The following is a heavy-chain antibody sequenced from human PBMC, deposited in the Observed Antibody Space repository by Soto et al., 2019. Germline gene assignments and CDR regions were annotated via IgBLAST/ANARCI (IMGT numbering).Heavy chain of an antibody. CDR1: GFTFSSYA. V-gene: IGHV3-23*01. J-gene: IGHJ6*02. CDR3: ASAAREYYYYGMDV. CDR2: ISGSGGST. Sequence: EVQLLESGGGLVQPGGSLRLSCAASGFTFSSYAMSWVRQAPGKGLEWVSAISGSGGSTYYADSVKGRFTISRDNSKNTLYLQMSILRAEDTAVYYCASAAREYYYYGMDVWGQGTTVTVSS.